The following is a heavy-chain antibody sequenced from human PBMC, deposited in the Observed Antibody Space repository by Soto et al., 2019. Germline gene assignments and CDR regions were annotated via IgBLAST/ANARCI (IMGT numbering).Heavy chain of an antibody. CDR3: AKEGPITNWYFDY. D-gene: IGHD1-1*01. Sequence: HVQLVESEGGVVQPGRSLRLSCAASGFTFSNYGMHWVRQAPGKGLEWVTVISYDGNVAYYADSVKGRFTSSRDNSKKTLYLQMNSLRTEDTAVYYCAKEGPITNWYFDYWGQGTLVTVSS. CDR1: GFTFSNYG. CDR2: ISYDGNVA. V-gene: IGHV3-30*18. J-gene: IGHJ4*02.